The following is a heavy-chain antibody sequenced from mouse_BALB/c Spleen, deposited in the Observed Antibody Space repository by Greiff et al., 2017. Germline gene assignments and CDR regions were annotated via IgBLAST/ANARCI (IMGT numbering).Heavy chain of an antibody. Sequence: EVMLVESGGGLVQPGGSLRLSCATSGFTFTDYYMSWVRQPPGKALEWLGFIRNKANGYTTEYSASVKGRFTISRDNSQSILYLQMNTLRAEDSATYYCARERYDAYWGQGTLVTVSA. CDR2: IRNKANGYTT. D-gene: IGHD2-14*01. CDR1: GFTFTDYY. J-gene: IGHJ3*01. V-gene: IGHV7-3*02. CDR3: ARERYDAY.